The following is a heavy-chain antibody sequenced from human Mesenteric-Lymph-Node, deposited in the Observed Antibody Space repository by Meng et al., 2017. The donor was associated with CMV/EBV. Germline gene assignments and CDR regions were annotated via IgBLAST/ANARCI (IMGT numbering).Heavy chain of an antibody. D-gene: IGHD2-15*01. J-gene: IGHJ6*02. CDR2: ISSSSSYI. V-gene: IGHV3-21*04. CDR1: GFTFSSYS. CDR3: ARRIGVGYGLDV. Sequence: GESLKISCAASGFTFSSYSMNWVRQAPGKGLEWVSSISSSSSYIYYADSVKGRFTISRDNAKNSLYLQMSGLRDEDTALYYCARRIGVGYGLDVWGQGTTVTVSS.